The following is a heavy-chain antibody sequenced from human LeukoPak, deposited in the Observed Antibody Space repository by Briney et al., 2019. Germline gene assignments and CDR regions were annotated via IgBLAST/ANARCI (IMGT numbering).Heavy chain of an antibody. CDR1: GGSISSYY. CDR2: IYYSGST. D-gene: IGHD3-22*01. V-gene: IGHV4-59*01. CDR3: ARVRSGYYYDSSGYAFDY. J-gene: IGHJ4*02. Sequence: SETLSLPCTVSGGSISSYYWSWIRQPPGKGLEWIGYIYYSGSTNYNPSLKSRVTISLDTSKNQFSLKLSSVTAADTAVYYCARVRSGYYYDSSGYAFDYWVQGTLVTVSS.